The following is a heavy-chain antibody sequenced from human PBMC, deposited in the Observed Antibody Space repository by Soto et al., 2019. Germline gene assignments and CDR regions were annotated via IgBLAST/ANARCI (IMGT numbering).Heavy chain of an antibody. D-gene: IGHD5-18*01. CDR3: ARHPQLWLPWFDP. Sequence: KPSETLSLTCTVSGGSVSSGSYYWSWIRQPPGKGLEWIGYIYYSGSTNYNPSLKSRVTISVDTSNSQFSLQLSSVTAADTAVYYCARHPQLWLPWFDPWGQGTLVTVSS. V-gene: IGHV4-61*01. J-gene: IGHJ5*02. CDR1: GGSVSSGSYY. CDR2: IYYSGST.